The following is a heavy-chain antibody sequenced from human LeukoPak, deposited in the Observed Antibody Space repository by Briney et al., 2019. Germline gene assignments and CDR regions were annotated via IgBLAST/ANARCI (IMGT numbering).Heavy chain of an antibody. J-gene: IGHJ4*02. Sequence: GGSLRLSCTASGFTFGDYAMSLGRQAPGKGLEWVGFIRSKAFGGTTEYAASVKGRCTISRDDSKSIAYIQMNSLQTADTAVYYCTIATTLTQYYFDYWGQGTLVTVSS. D-gene: IGHD4-17*01. CDR2: IRSKAFGGTT. CDR1: GFTFGDYA. CDR3: TIATTLTQYYFDY. V-gene: IGHV3-49*04.